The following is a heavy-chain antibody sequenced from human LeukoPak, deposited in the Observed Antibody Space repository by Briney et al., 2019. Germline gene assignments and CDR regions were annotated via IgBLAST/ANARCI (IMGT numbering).Heavy chain of an antibody. V-gene: IGHV4-59*01. CDR1: GGSISSYY. CDR3: ARDLRAVPKPPYYDFWSGYSRWFDP. J-gene: IGHJ5*02. D-gene: IGHD3-3*01. Sequence: SETLSLTCTVSGGSISSYYWSWIRQPPGKGLEWIGYIYYSGSTNYNPSLKSRVTISVDTSKNQFSLKLSSVTAADTAVYYCARDLRAVPKPPYYDFWSGYSRWFDPWGQGTLVTVSS. CDR2: IYYSGST.